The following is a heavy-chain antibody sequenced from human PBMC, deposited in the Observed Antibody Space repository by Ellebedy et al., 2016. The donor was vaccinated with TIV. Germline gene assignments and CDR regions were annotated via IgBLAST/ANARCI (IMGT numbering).Heavy chain of an antibody. CDR1: GFTFTSSA. D-gene: IGHD2-21*02. Sequence: SVKVSXXASGFTFTSSAVQWVRQARGQRLEWIGWIVVGSGNTNYAQKFQERVTITRDMSTSTAYMELSSLRSEDTAVYYCARESCGGDCYLGYWGQGTLVTVSS. CDR3: ARESCGGDCYLGY. J-gene: IGHJ4*02. V-gene: IGHV1-58*01. CDR2: IVVGSGNT.